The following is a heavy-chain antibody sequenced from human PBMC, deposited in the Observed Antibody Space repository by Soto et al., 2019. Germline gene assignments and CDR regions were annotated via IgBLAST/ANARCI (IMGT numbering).Heavy chain of an antibody. J-gene: IGHJ4*02. V-gene: IGHV1-18*01. D-gene: IGHD3-22*01. CDR1: GYTFNTYG. CDR2: ISAYNGQT. Sequence: QVQLVQSGAEVKKPGASVKVSCKASGYTFNTYGISWVRQAPGQGLEWMGWISAYNGQTNYAQKLQGRVTMTTDTSTNTAYMELRSLRSDDSAVYYCARDPLIHYYDSSGYFDYWGQGTLVTVSS. CDR3: ARDPLIHYYDSSGYFDY.